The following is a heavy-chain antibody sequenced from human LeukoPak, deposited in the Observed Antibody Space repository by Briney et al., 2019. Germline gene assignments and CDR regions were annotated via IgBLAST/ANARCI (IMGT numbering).Heavy chain of an antibody. D-gene: IGHD3-22*01. CDR1: CGSISSYY. V-gene: IGHV4-59*01. J-gene: IGHJ4*02. CDR3: AREGSDSSGYYSGFDY. CDR2: IYYSVST. Sequence: SETLSLTCTVSCGSISSYYWSWIRQPPGKGLDWVGYIYYSVSTNYNPSLKSRVTISVDTSKNQFSLKLSSVTAADTAVYYCAREGSDSSGYYSGFDYWGQGTLVTVSS.